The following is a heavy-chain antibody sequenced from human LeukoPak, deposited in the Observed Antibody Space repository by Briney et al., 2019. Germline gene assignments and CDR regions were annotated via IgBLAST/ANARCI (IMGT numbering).Heavy chain of an antibody. V-gene: IGHV4-31*03. J-gene: IGHJ5*02. CDR3: ARGRGQQLVLLVDWFDP. Sequence: SQTLSLTCTVSGVSISSGGYYWRWVRQHGGKGLEWIGYIYYSGSTYYNPSLKSRVTISVDTSKNQFSLKLSSVTAADTAVYYCARGRGQQLVLLVDWFDPWGQGTLVTVSS. D-gene: IGHD6-13*01. CDR2: IYYSGST. CDR1: GVSISSGGYY.